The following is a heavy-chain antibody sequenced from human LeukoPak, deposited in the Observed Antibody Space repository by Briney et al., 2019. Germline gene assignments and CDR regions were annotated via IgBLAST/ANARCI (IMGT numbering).Heavy chain of an antibody. CDR2: ISGSGAFT. CDR1: GFSFSSYA. Sequence: GGSLRLSCAASGFSFSSYAMSWVRQAPGKGLKWVSTISGSGAFTYYADSVKGRFTISRDHSESTLYLQMDSLSADDTAVYYCAEILTTGAVVGTYRYLDYWGQGTLVTVSP. V-gene: IGHV3-23*01. D-gene: IGHD3-22*01. J-gene: IGHJ4*01. CDR3: AEILTTGAVVGTYRYLDY.